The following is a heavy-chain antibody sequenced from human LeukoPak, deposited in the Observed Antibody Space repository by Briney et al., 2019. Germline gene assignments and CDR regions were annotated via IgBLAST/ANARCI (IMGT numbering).Heavy chain of an antibody. J-gene: IGHJ4*02. D-gene: IGHD3-22*01. Sequence: PSETLSLTCTVSGGSISSYYWSWIRQPPGKGLEWIGYIYYSGSTNYNPSLKSRVTISVDTSKNQFSLKLSSVTAADTAVYYCARMVYCDSRRRTPTAHYYFDYWGQGTLVTVSS. CDR1: GGSISSYY. V-gene: IGHV4-59*01. CDR3: ARMVYCDSRRRTPTAHYYFDY. CDR2: IYYSGST.